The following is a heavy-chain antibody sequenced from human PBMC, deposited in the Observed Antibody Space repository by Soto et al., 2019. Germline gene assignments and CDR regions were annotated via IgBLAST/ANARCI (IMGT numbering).Heavy chain of an antibody. Sequence: ASVKVSCKASGYTFTSYGISWVRQAPGQGLEWMGWISAYNGNANYAQKFQGRVTITTDASTSTAYMELSSLRSEDTAVYYCARAWCDSSGYCPLRGWGQGTLVTSPQ. CDR1: GYTFTSYG. D-gene: IGHD3-22*01. V-gene: IGHV1-18*01. CDR3: ARAWCDSSGYCPLRG. J-gene: IGHJ4*02. CDR2: ISAYNGNA.